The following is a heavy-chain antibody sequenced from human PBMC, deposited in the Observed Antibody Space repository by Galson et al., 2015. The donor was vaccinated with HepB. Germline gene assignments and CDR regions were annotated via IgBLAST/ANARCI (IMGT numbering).Heavy chain of an antibody. CDR2: FDPEDGET. J-gene: IGHJ6*02. CDR3: ATEGASTTVTTYYYGMDV. D-gene: IGHD4-17*01. Sequence: VKVSCKVSGYTLTELSMHWVRQAPGKGLEWMGGFDPEDGETIYAQKFQGRVTMTEDTSTDTAYMELSSLRSEDTAVYYCATEGASTTVTTYYYGMDVWGQGTTVTVSS. V-gene: IGHV1-24*01. CDR1: GYTLTELS.